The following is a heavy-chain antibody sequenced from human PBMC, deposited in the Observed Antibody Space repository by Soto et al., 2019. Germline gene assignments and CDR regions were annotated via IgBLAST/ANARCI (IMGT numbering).Heavy chain of an antibody. D-gene: IGHD3-10*01. V-gene: IGHV3-23*01. CDR1: GFTFSSYA. Sequence: EVQLLECGGGLVQPGGSLRLSCAASGFTFSSYAMSWVRQAPGKGLEWVSAISGSGGSTYYADSVKGRFTISRDNSKNTLYLQMNSLRAEDTAVYYCAKDWLAVRGEPPTDWGQGTLVTVSS. CDR3: AKDWLAVRGEPPTD. CDR2: ISGSGGST. J-gene: IGHJ4*02.